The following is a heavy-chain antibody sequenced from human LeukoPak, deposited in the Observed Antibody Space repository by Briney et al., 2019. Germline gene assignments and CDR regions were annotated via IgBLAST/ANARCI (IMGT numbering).Heavy chain of an antibody. CDR2: IYSGGST. D-gene: IGHD3-16*02. CDR3: ARDHPMITFGGVIRQGMDV. J-gene: IGHJ6*02. V-gene: IGHV3-53*01. CDR1: GFTVSSNY. Sequence: GGSLRLSCAASGFTVSSNYMSWVRQAPGKGLEWVSVIYSGGSTYYADSVKGRFTISRDNSKNTLYLQMNSLRAEDTAVYYCARDHPMITFGGVIRQGMDVWGQGTTVTDSS.